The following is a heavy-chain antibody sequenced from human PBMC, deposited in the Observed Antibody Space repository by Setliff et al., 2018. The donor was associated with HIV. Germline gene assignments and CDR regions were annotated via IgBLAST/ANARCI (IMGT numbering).Heavy chain of an antibody. CDR1: GFTFSGSP. J-gene: IGHJ4*02. V-gene: IGHV3-73*01. D-gene: IGHD3-22*01. CDR3: TRPQYIYENGGSDY. CDR2: IKDRTDNYAT. Sequence: PGGSLRLSCAASGFTFSGSPIHWVRQASGKGLEWLGRIKDRTDNYATAYAASVKGRFTIFRDDSANTAYLQINSLEIEDTAVYYGTRPQYIYENGGSDYWGQGTLVTVSS.